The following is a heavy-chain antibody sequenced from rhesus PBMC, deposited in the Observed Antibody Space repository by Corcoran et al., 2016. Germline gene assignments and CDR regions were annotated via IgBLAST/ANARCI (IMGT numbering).Heavy chain of an antibody. V-gene: IGHV4-169*01. Sequence: QLQLQESGPGLVKPSETLSVTCAVSGGSISSSYWSWIRQAPGKGLEWIGYIYGSGSSTNYNPSLKSRVNLSVDTSKNQLSLKLSSVTTADTAVYYCARASNWGDYSDGLDSWGQGVVVTVSS. CDR2: IYGSGSST. CDR1: GGSISSSY. D-gene: IGHD3-34*01. J-gene: IGHJ6*01. CDR3: ARASNWGDYSDGLDS.